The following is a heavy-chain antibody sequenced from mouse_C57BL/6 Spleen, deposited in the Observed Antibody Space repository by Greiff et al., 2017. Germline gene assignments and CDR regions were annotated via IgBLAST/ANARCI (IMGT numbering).Heavy chain of an antibody. CDR3: ARWGNWDDFDY. J-gene: IGHJ2*01. CDR2: INPNNGGT. V-gene: IGHV1-22*01. Sequence: EVQLQQSGPELVKPGASVKMSCKASGYTFTDYNMYWVKQSHGKSLEWIGYINPNNGGTSYNQKFKGKATLTVNKSSSTAYMELRSLTSEDSAVYYCARWGNWDDFDYWGQGTTLTVSS. CDR1: GYTFTDYN. D-gene: IGHD4-1*01.